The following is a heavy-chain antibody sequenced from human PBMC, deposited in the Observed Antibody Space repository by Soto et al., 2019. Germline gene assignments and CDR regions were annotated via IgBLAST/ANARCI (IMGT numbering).Heavy chain of an antibody. CDR3: ARAVAGTGWFDP. CDR1: GYTFTSYG. Sequence: VSSVKVSCKASGYTFTSYGISWVRQAPGQGLEWMGWISAYNGNTNYAQKLQGRVTMTTDTSTSTAYMELRSLRSDDTAVYYCARAVAGTGWFDPWGQGTLVTVSS. CDR2: ISAYNGNT. D-gene: IGHD6-19*01. V-gene: IGHV1-18*01. J-gene: IGHJ5*02.